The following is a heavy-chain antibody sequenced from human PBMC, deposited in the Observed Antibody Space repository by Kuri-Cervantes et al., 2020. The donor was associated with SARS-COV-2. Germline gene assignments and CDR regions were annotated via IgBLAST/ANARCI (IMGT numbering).Heavy chain of an antibody. D-gene: IGHD2-2*01. CDR3: SACGSTDCYNYYYYGLDV. J-gene: IGHJ6*02. Sequence: GGSLKISCAASGFSFSDHYMDWVRQAPGKGLEWVGRIRNEVNSYTTEYAASVKGRFTISRADSQNSLFLQMNSLKTEDTAVYYCSACGSTDCYNYYYYGLDVWGQGTTVTVSS. CDR2: IRNEVNSYTT. CDR1: GFSFSDHY. V-gene: IGHV3-72*01.